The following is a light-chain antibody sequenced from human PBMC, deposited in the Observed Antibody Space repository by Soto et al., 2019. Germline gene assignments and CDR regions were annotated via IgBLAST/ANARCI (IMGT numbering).Light chain of an antibody. J-gene: IGKJ3*01. CDR3: KQRSHLPPT. V-gene: IGKV3-11*01. Sequence: EIVLTQSPATLSLSPGERATLSCRASQSVSSYLAWYQQKPGQAPRLLIYDSSNSATGIPARFSGSGSATEFTISISSLEPQDSAIYYCKQRSHLPPTFGPGTKVEIK. CDR1: QSVSSY. CDR2: DSS.